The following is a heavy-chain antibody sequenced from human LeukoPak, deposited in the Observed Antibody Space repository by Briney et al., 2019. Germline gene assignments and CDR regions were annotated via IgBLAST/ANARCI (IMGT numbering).Heavy chain of an antibody. Sequence: GGSLRLSCAASGFIFSNYAMRWVRQAPGKGLEWVSGISASGGNPYYADSVKGRFTISRDNSENTLNLQMNSLRAEDTAVYYCAKARAGDITAAFNYWGQGTLVTVSS. V-gene: IGHV3-23*01. J-gene: IGHJ4*02. D-gene: IGHD6-13*01. CDR3: AKARAGDITAAFNY. CDR2: ISASGGNP. CDR1: GFIFSNYA.